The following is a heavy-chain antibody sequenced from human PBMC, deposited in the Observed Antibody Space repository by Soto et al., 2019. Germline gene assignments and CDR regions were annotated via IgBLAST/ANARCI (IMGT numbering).Heavy chain of an antibody. CDR2: ISYDGSNK. J-gene: IGHJ6*01. CDR3: AKDRCGSGLYSMDV. V-gene: IGHV3-30*18. Sequence: GGSLRLSCAASGFTFSSYGMHWVRQAPGKGLEWVAVISYDGSNKYYADSVKGRLTISSDNSKYTLYLQMNSMRAEDTAVYYCAKDRCGSGLYSMDVWGQGTTLTVSS. CDR1: GFTFSSYG. D-gene: IGHD3-10*01.